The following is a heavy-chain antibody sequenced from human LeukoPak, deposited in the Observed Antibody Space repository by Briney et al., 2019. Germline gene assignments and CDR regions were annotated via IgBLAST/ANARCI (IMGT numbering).Heavy chain of an antibody. D-gene: IGHD3-22*01. Sequence: SETLSLTCTVSGGSISSYYWSWIRQPPGKGLEWIGYIYYSGSTNYNPSLKSRVTISVDTSKNQFSLKLSSVTAADTAVYYCARERRYYYDSSGYYNYLGAFDIWGQGTMVTVSS. CDR2: IYYSGST. CDR1: GGSISSYY. V-gene: IGHV4-59*12. J-gene: IGHJ3*02. CDR3: ARERRYYYDSSGYYNYLGAFDI.